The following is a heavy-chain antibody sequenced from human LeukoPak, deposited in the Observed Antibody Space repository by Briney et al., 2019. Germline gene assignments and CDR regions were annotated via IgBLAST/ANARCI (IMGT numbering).Heavy chain of an antibody. CDR2: ISSSSSYI. CDR3: ASDMITFWGVIVRFDY. Sequence: GGSLRLSCAASGFTFSSYIMNWVRQAPGKGLEWVSSISSSSSYIYYADSVKGRFTISRDNAKHSLYLPMNSLRAEDTAVYYCASDMITFWGVIVRFDYWGQGTLVTVSS. D-gene: IGHD3-16*02. V-gene: IGHV3-21*01. CDR1: GFTFSSYI. J-gene: IGHJ4*02.